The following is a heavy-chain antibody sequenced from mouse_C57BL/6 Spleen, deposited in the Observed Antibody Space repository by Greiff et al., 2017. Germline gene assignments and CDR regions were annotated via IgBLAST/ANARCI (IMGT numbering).Heavy chain of an antibody. CDR2: IDPETGGT. CDR3: TRDYGSSYRFAY. D-gene: IGHD1-1*01. CDR1: GYTFTDYE. V-gene: IGHV1-15*01. Sequence: VKLQQSGAELVRPGASVTLSCKASGYTFTDYEMHWVKQTPVHGLEWIGAIDPETGGTAYNQKFKGKAILTADKSSSTAYMELRSLTSEDSAVYYCTRDYGSSYRFAYWGQGTLVTVSA. J-gene: IGHJ3*01.